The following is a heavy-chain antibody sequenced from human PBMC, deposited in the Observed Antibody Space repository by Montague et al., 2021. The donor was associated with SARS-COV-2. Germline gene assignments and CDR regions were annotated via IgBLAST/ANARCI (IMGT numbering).Heavy chain of an antibody. CDR3: AREGLNNWFDP. J-gene: IGHJ5*02. CDR1: NGSITSYY. CDR2: IYYRGST. Sequence: SETLSLTCSVSNGSITSYYWSWIRQPPGKRLEWIGYIYYRGSTNYNPSLESRVTISVDTSKNQFSLKLRSMTAADTAVYSCAREGLNNWFDPWGQGTLVIVSS. V-gene: IGHV4-59*01.